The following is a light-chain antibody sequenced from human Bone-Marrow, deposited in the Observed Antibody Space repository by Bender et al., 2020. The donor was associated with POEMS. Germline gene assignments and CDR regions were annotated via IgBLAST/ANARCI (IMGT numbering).Light chain of an antibody. CDR2: DDS. Sequence: SYVLTQSLSVSVAPGQTARITCGGNNIGSKNVHWYQQKPGQAPVLVVYDDSDRPSGIPERFSGSNSGNTATLIISRVEAGDEADYYCQVWDSSGDHSGVFGGGTKLTVL. CDR3: QVWDSSGDHSGV. CDR1: NIGSKN. J-gene: IGLJ2*01. V-gene: IGLV3-21*02.